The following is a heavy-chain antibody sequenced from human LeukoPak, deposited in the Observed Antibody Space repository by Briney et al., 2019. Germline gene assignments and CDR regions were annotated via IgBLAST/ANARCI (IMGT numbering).Heavy chain of an antibody. CDR1: GYTFISYY. V-gene: IGHV1-46*01. D-gene: IGHD6-19*01. CDR2: INPSGGST. CDR3: ARGIAVAGFYDAFDI. J-gene: IGHJ3*02. Sequence: EASVKVSCKASGYTFISYYMYWLRQAPGQGLEWMGIINPSGGSTSYAQKFQGRVTMTRDTSTSTVYMELSSLRSEDTAVYYCARGIAVAGFYDAFDIWGQGTMVTVSS.